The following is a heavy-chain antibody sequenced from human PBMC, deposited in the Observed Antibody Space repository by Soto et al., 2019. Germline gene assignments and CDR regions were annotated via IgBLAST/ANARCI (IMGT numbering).Heavy chain of an antibody. V-gene: IGHV3-30-3*01. Sequence: QVHLVESGGGVVQPGRSLRLSCAASGFTFNSFAMHWVRQAPGKGLEWVAVISYHGSNKHYADSVEGRFTISRDNSKNTVYLQMNSLRGEATAVYYCAREGPGAFWRRFDDWGQGTLVTVSS. CDR1: GFTFNSFA. D-gene: IGHD3-3*01. CDR2: ISYHGSNK. CDR3: AREGPGAFWRRFDD. J-gene: IGHJ5*02.